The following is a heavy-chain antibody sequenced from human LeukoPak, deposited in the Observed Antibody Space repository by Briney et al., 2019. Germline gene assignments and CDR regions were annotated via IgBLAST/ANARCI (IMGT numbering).Heavy chain of an antibody. CDR2: INHSGST. D-gene: IGHD3-10*01. CDR1: GGSFSGYY. V-gene: IGHV4-34*01. Sequence: ASETLSLTCAVYGGSFSGYYWSWIRQPPGKGLEWIGEINHSGSTNYNPSLKSRVTISVDTSKNQFSLKLSSVTAADTAVYYCARERRYGSGSYGKNWFDPWGQGTLVTVSS. J-gene: IGHJ5*02. CDR3: ARERRYGSGSYGKNWFDP.